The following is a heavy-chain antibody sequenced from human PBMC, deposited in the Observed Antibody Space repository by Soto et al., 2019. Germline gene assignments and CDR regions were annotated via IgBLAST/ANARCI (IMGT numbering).Heavy chain of an antibody. CDR2: ISYDATHK. CDR1: GFTFSTYA. Sequence: GGSLRLSCAASGFTFSTYAMHWVRQAPGKGLEWVAVISYDATHKYYADSVKGRFTISRDNSKNTLYLQMNSLSVEDTAIYYCAKDREYSYGFRYYFDYWGQGTLVTVSS. V-gene: IGHV3-30*18. J-gene: IGHJ4*02. D-gene: IGHD5-18*01. CDR3: AKDREYSYGFRYYFDY.